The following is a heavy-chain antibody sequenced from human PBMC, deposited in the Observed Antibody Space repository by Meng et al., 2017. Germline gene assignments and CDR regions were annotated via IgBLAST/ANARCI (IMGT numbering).Heavy chain of an antibody. CDR2: MNPNSGNT. D-gene: IGHD1-26*01. J-gene: IGHJ4*02. Sequence: ASVKVSCKASGYTFTSYDINWVRQATGQGLEWMGWMNPNSGNTGYAQKFQGRVTITRNTSISTAYMELSRLRWEDTAVYYCARGPGVGATNLDYWGQGTLVTVSS. CDR1: GYTFTSYD. CDR3: ARGPGVGATNLDY. V-gene: IGHV1-8*03.